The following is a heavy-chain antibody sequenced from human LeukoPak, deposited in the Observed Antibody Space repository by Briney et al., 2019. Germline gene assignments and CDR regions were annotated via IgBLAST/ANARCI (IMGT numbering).Heavy chain of an antibody. Sequence: SQTLSLTCTVSGGTISRGSYYWSWIRQPAGKGLEWIGRIYTSGSTNYNPSLKSRVTISVDTSKNQFSLKLSSVTAADTAVYYCARASEWYSYAFDIWGQGTMVTVSS. J-gene: IGHJ3*02. D-gene: IGHD3-3*01. CDR2: IYTSGST. CDR3: ARASEWYSYAFDI. CDR1: GGTISRGSYY. V-gene: IGHV4-61*02.